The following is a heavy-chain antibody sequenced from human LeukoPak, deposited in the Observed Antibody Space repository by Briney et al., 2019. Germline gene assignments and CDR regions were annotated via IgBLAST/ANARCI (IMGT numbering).Heavy chain of an antibody. V-gene: IGHV3-23*01. CDR1: GFTFSSYA. D-gene: IGHD2-2*01. CDR3: AKSGDCSSTSCYPHNWFDP. CDR2: ISGSGGST. J-gene: IGHJ5*02. Sequence: GGSLRLSCAASGFTFSSYAMSWVRQAPGKGLEWDSAISGSGGSTYYADSVKGRFTISRDNSKNTLYLQMNSLRAEDTAVYYCAKSGDCSSTSCYPHNWFDPWGQGTLVTVSS.